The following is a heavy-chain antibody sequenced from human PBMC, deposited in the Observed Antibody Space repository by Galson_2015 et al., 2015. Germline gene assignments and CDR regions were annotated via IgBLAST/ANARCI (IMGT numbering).Heavy chain of an antibody. J-gene: IGHJ6*03. Sequence: SETLSLTCAVYGGSFSGYYWSWIRQPPGEGLEWIGEINHSGSTHYNPSLKSRVTISVDTSKNQFSLKLSSVTAADTAVYYCARGQKWWRFYYYYYMDVWGKGTTVTVSS. CDR3: ARGQKWWRFYYYYYMDV. CDR2: INHSGST. CDR1: GGSFSGYY. V-gene: IGHV4-34*01. D-gene: IGHD2-21*01.